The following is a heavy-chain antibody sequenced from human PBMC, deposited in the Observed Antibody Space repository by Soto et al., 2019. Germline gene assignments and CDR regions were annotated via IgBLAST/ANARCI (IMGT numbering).Heavy chain of an antibody. CDR1: GGSISSGDYY. CDR2: IYYSGST. CDR3: ARDIVVVPAAPRYYYYGMDV. J-gene: IGHJ6*02. Sequence: PSETLSLTCTVSGGSISSGDYYWSWIRQPPGKGQEWIGYIYYSGSTYYNPSLKSRVTISVDTSKNQFSLKLSSVTAADTAVYYCARDIVVVPAAPRYYYYGMDVWGQGTTVTVSS. D-gene: IGHD2-2*01. V-gene: IGHV4-30-4*01.